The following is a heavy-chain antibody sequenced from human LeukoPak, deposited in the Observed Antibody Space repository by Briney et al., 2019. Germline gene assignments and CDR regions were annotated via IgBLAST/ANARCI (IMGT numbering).Heavy chain of an antibody. J-gene: IGHJ3*02. CDR1: GGSISSYY. CDR3: ARERVVTAYDAFDI. D-gene: IGHD2-21*02. CDR2: IYYSGST. V-gene: IGHV4-59*01. Sequence: TSETLSLTCTVSGGSISSYYWSWIRQPPGKGLGWIGYIYYSGSTNYNPSLKSRVTISVDTSKNQFSLKLSSVTAADTAVYYCARERVVTAYDAFDIWGQGTMVTVSS.